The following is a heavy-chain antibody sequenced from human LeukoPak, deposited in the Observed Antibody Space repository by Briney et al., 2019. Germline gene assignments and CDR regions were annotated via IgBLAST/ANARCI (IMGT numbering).Heavy chain of an antibody. Sequence: ASVKVSCKASGYTFTSYDINWVRQATGQGLEWMGWMNPNSGNTGYAQKFQGRVTMTRNTSISTAYMELSSLRSEDTAVYYCARGGPGAYYYASGNIDYWGQGTLVAVSS. CDR2: MNPNSGNT. D-gene: IGHD3-10*01. V-gene: IGHV1-8*01. J-gene: IGHJ4*02. CDR1: GYTFTSYD. CDR3: ARGGPGAYYYASGNIDY.